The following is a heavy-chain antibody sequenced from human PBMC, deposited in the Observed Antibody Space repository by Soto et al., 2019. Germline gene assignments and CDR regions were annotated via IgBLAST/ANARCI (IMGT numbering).Heavy chain of an antibody. J-gene: IGHJ5*02. Sequence: ASVKVSCKASGGTFSSYTISWVRQAPGQGLEWMGRIIPILGIANYAQKFQGRVTITADKSTSTAYMELSSLRSEDTAVYYCARDMVSGRFPLENWFDPWGQGTLVTVSS. CDR2: IIPILGIA. V-gene: IGHV1-69*04. CDR1: GGTFSSYT. D-gene: IGHD3-3*01. CDR3: ARDMVSGRFPLENWFDP.